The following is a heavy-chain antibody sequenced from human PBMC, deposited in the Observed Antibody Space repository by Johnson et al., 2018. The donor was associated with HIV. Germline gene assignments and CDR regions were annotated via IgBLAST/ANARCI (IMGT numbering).Heavy chain of an antibody. J-gene: IGHJ3*02. Sequence: QVQLVESGGGVVQPGGSLRLSCAASGFTFSSYCMHWVRQAPGKGLEWVAFIRYDGSNKYYADSVKGRFTISRDNSKNTLYLQMNSLRAGDRAVYYCAKDQGSSRWTNDAFDIWGQGTMVTVSS. V-gene: IGHV3-30*02. CDR2: IRYDGSNK. CDR1: GFTFSSYC. D-gene: IGHD6-13*01. CDR3: AKDQGSSRWTNDAFDI.